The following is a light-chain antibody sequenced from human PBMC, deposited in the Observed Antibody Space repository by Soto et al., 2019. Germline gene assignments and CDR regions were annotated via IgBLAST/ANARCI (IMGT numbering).Light chain of an antibody. CDR1: SSNIGNNT. J-gene: IGLJ3*02. Sequence: QSVLTQPPSASGTPGQRVTISCSGSSSNIGNNTVNWYQHLPGAAPRLLIYSNNRRPSGVPDRFSGSKSATSASLAISGLQSEDEADYYCGTWDSRLSGEAFGGGTKLTVL. CDR3: GTWDSRLSGEA. CDR2: SNN. V-gene: IGLV1-44*01.